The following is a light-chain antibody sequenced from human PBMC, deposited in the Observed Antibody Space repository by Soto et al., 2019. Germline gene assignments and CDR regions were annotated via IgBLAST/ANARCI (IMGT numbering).Light chain of an antibody. CDR2: EVS. CDR1: SSDVGGYNY. J-gene: IGLJ1*01. CDR3: TSYTSSSTPV. V-gene: IGLV2-14*01. Sequence: QSVLTQPASVSGSPGQAITISCTGTSSDVGGYNYVSWYQQHPGKAPKLMIYEVSDRPSGVSDRFSGSKSGNTASLTISGLQAEAEADYYCTSYTSSSTPVFGTGTKLTVL.